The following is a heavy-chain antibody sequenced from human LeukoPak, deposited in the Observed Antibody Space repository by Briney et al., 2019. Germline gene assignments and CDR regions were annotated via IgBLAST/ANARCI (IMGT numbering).Heavy chain of an antibody. V-gene: IGHV1-18*01. D-gene: IGHD3-10*01. CDR1: AYTFTNHR. CDR3: ATGDDGSWTPFEP. Sequence: GASVKVSCKASAYTFTNHRIRWVRQAPGQGLEWMGWISAYNRNTNSAQSLQGRFTMTRDSSTSTAYMELRSLRSDDTAVYYCATGDDGSWTPFEPWGQGTLVTVSS. CDR2: ISAYNRNT. J-gene: IGHJ5*02.